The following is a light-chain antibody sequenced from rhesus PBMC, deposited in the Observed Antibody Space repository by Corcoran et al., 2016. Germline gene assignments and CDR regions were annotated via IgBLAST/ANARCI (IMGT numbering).Light chain of an antibody. CDR1: QGISSW. J-gene: IGKJ1*01. V-gene: IGKV1-22*01. CDR2: KAA. CDR3: QQYSSGPWT. Sequence: DIQMTQSPSSLSASVGDTVTITCRAIQGISSWLAWYQPKPGKAPKLLLYKAASLQSGAPSRFSGSGSGTDFTLTISRLKSEDFATYYCQQYSSGPWTFGQGTKVGIK.